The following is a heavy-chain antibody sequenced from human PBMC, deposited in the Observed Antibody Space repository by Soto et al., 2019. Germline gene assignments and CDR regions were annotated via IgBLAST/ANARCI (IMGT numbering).Heavy chain of an antibody. V-gene: IGHV2-5*02. Sequence: SGPTLVKPTQTLTLTCTFSGFSLSTSGVGVGWIRQPPGKALEWLALIYWDDDKRYSPSLNSRLTITKDTSKNQVVLTMTNMDPMDTTTYYCAHPGLGVPAFDIWGQGTMVTVSS. CDR1: GFSLSTSGVG. D-gene: IGHD6-6*01. CDR3: AHPGLGVPAFDI. J-gene: IGHJ3*02. CDR2: IYWDDDK.